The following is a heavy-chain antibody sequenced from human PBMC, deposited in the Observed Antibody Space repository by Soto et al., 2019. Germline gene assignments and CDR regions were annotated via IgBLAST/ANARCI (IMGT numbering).Heavy chain of an antibody. D-gene: IGHD1-26*01. CDR3: AKDFTPDSRWDIDY. CDR2: IYGNGRST. V-gene: IGHV3-23*01. CDR1: GFTFSIDT. J-gene: IGHJ4*02. Sequence: EVQLLESGGGLVQPAGSLRLSCAASGFTFSIDTMSWFRQARGKGLEWVSSIYGNGRSTFYSASVKGRFTISRDNSGNTVYLQMSSMRAEDTALYYCAKDFTPDSRWDIDYWGQGSLVTVSS.